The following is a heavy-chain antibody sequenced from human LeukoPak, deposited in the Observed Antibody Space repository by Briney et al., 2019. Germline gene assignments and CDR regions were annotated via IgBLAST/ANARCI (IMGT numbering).Heavy chain of an antibody. Sequence: GGSLRLSCAASGFTFSSYWMSWVRQVPGKGLEWVANIKQDGSQKYYVDSVKGRFTISRDNAKNSLYLHMNSLRAGDTAVYYCARAAYSSTWYSRYFDLWGRGTLVTVSS. CDR3: ARAAYSSTWYSRYFDL. CDR1: GFTFSSYW. V-gene: IGHV3-7*01. D-gene: IGHD6-13*01. CDR2: IKQDGSQK. J-gene: IGHJ2*01.